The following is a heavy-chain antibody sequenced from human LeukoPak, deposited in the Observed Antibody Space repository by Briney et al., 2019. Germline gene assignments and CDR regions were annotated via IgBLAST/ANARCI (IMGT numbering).Heavy chain of an antibody. CDR2: ISDSGGST. CDR1: EFTFSSYA. J-gene: IGHJ4*02. V-gene: IGHV3-23*01. Sequence: GGSLRLSCAASEFTFSSYAMSWVRQAPGKGLEWVSAISDSGGSTYYADSVKGRFTVSRDNAKNTMYLQMNSLRAEDTAVYYCAKDRRACSSSSCYYRFDYWGQGTLVTVSS. CDR3: AKDRRACSSSSCYYRFDY. D-gene: IGHD2-2*01.